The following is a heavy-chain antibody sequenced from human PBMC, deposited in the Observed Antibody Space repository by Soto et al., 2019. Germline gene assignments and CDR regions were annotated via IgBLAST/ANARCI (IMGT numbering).Heavy chain of an antibody. Sequence: XVSLRLSCVACGFTLVNLSMNWVRQAPGKGLEWVSSISGSGHSTYYTDSVKGRFTISRDNSNNMLYLQMNFLRAEDTAVYYCARIINWVYLDSWGQGTLVTVSS. V-gene: IGHV3-23*01. D-gene: IGHD7-27*01. CDR3: ARIINWVYLDS. J-gene: IGHJ4*02. CDR1: GFTLVNLS. CDR2: ISGSGHST.